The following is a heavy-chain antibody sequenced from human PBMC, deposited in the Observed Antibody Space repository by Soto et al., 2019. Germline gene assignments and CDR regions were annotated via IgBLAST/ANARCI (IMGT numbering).Heavy chain of an antibody. Sequence: GSLRLSCAASGFTFTSYDMHWVRQAPGKGLEWMALILHDGSAEYYADSVKGRFTISRDNSKNTLYLQMNSLRAEDTAVYYCARSRDGYSFYFYYGMDGWGQGTTVTVSS. V-gene: IGHV3-30*03. CDR3: ARSRDGYSFYFYYGMDG. CDR1: GFTFTSYD. D-gene: IGHD4-4*01. J-gene: IGHJ6*02. CDR2: ILHDGSAE.